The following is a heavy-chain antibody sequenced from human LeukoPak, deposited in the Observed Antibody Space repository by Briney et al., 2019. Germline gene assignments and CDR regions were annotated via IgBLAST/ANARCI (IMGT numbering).Heavy chain of an antibody. V-gene: IGHV3-21*01. CDR2: ISSSSSYI. J-gene: IGHJ3*02. CDR3: ASLVGANSAFDI. D-gene: IGHD1-26*01. CDR1: GFTFSSYS. Sequence: GGSLRLSCAASGFTFSSYSMNWVRQAPGKGLEWVSSISSSSSYIYYADSVKGRFTISRDNAKNSLYLQMNSLRAEDTVVYYCASLVGANSAFDIWGQGTMVTVSS.